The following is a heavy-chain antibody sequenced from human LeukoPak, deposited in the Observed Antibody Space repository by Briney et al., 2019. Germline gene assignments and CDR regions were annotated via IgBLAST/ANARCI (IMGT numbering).Heavy chain of an antibody. CDR2: INTDGSST. Sequence: GGSLRLSCAASGFTFSSYWMHWVRQAPGKGLVWVSGINTDGSSTSYADSVKGRFTLSRDNSKNTLYLQMNSLRAEDTAVYYCAKDWMITFGGVIHDAFGNLGQGTMVTVSS. CDR3: AKDWMITFGGVIHDAFGN. V-gene: IGHV3-74*01. D-gene: IGHD3-16*02. J-gene: IGHJ3*02. CDR1: GFTFSSYW.